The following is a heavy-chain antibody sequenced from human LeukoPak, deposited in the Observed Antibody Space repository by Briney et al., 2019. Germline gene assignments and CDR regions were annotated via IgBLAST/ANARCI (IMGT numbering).Heavy chain of an antibody. J-gene: IGHJ6*02. CDR3: ARAVVVITTYHYYYGMDV. Sequence: SVKASCKASGGTFSSYAISWVRQAPGLGLEWMGRIIPILGIANYAQKFQGRVTITADKSTSTAYMELSSLRSEDTAVYYCARAVVVITTYHYYYGMDVWGQGTTVTVSS. V-gene: IGHV1-69*04. CDR1: GGTFSSYA. D-gene: IGHD3-22*01. CDR2: IIPILGIA.